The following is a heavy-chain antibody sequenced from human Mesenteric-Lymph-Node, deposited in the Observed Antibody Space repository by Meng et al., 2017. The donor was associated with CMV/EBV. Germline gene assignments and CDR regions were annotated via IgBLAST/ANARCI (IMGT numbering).Heavy chain of an antibody. V-gene: IGHV3-72*01. D-gene: IGHD3-22*01. CDR2: SRVRADSYTT. Sequence: GESLKISCAASGFTLSDHYMDWIRQAPGKGLEWVGHSRVRADSYTTEYAASVKGRFTISRDDSKSSLYLHMNSLKTEDTAVYYCARVRSGSYSFDYWGQGALVTVSS. CDR1: GFTLSDHY. J-gene: IGHJ4*02. CDR3: ARVRSGSYSFDY.